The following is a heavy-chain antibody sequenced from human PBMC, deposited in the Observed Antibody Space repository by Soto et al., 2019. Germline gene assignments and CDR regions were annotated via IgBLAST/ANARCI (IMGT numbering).Heavy chain of an antibody. CDR3: ARVLNDYGDYVGDY. D-gene: IGHD4-17*01. V-gene: IGHV4-34*01. J-gene: IGHJ4*02. CDR1: GGSFSGYY. Sequence: SETLSLTCAVYGGSFSGYYLSWIRQPPGKGLEWIGEINHSGSTNYNPSLKSRVTISVDTSKNQFSLKLSSVTAADTAVYYCARVLNDYGDYVGDYWGQGTLVTVS. CDR2: INHSGST.